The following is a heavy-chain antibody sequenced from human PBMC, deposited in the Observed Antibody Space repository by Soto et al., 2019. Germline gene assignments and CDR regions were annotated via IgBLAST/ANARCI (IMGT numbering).Heavy chain of an antibody. D-gene: IGHD1-1*01. V-gene: IGHV3-74*01. Sequence: EVQLVESGGGLVQPGGSLRLSCAATGFTFSSYWMHWVRQAPGKGLVWVSRVSGSGSSTAYADSVKGRFTISRDNARNTLYLQLNSLRAEDTAVYYCTRDLWNSGSFFYCGQGTLVTVSS. CDR1: GFTFSSYW. CDR2: VSGSGSST. CDR3: TRDLWNSGSFFY. J-gene: IGHJ4*02.